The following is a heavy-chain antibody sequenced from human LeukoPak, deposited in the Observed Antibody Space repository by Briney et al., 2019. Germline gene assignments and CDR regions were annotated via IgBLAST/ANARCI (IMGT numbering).Heavy chain of an antibody. Sequence: SGPTLVKPTQTLTLTRTFSGFSLSTSGVGVGWIRQPPGKALEWLALIYWDDGKRYSPSLKSRLTITKDTSKNQVVLTMTNMDPVDTATYYCAHREKDSSGYYLFDYWGQGTLVTVSS. D-gene: IGHD3-22*01. CDR3: AHREKDSSGYYLFDY. CDR2: IYWDDGK. V-gene: IGHV2-5*02. J-gene: IGHJ4*02. CDR1: GFSLSTSGVG.